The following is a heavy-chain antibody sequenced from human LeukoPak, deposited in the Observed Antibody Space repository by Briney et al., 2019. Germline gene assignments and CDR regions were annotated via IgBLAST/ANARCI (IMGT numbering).Heavy chain of an antibody. D-gene: IGHD3-3*01. CDR3: ARPRYDFWSGFDY. Sequence: GESLKISCKGSGYSFTSDWIGWVRQMPGKGLEWMGIIYPGDSDTRYSPSFQGQVTISADKSISTAYLQWSSLKASDTAMYYCARPRYDFWSGFDYWGQGTLVTVSS. CDR1: GYSFTSDW. V-gene: IGHV5-51*01. CDR2: IYPGDSDT. J-gene: IGHJ4*02.